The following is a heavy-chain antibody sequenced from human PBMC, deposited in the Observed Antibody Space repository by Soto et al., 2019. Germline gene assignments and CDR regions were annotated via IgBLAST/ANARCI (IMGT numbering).Heavy chain of an antibody. J-gene: IGHJ4*02. D-gene: IGHD3-16*01. CDR2: INKDGSEK. CDR1: GFTFSSGYTFSSFW. V-gene: IGHV3-7*03. CDR3: VIDRRGEPWFSY. Sequence: VQLVESGGGSVQPGGSLRLSCAASGFTFSSGYTFSSFWMSWVRQAPGKGLEWVANINKDGSEKYYVDSVKGRITISRDNAKNSRYRQMDSLGADDTAISDGVIDRRGEPWFSYWGQGTLVTAPS.